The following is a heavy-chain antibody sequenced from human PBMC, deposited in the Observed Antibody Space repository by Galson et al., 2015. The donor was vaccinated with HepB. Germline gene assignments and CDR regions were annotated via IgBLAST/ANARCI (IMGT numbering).Heavy chain of an antibody. CDR2: IKSKTDGGTT. J-gene: IGHJ6*02. Sequence: LRLSCAASGFTFSNAWMSWVRQAPGKGLEWVGRIKSKTDGGTTDYAAPVKGRFTISRDDSKNTLYLQMNSLKTEDTAVYYCTTDGGNQLVWYYYGMDVWGQGTTVTVSS. CDR1: GFTFSNAW. CDR3: TTDGGNQLVWYYYGMDV. V-gene: IGHV3-15*01. D-gene: IGHD4-23*01.